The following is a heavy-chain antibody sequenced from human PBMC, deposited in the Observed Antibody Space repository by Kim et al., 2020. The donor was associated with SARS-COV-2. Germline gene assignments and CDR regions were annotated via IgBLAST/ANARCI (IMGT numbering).Heavy chain of an antibody. Sequence: SGPTLVKPTQTLTLTCTFSGFALSPSEFCITWIRQPPGKALEWLALIDGNDYKDYTTTTSLRTRLSISKDTSKNQVVLTMTNMDPVDTATYYCARMAFDSGGFYLPDYWGQGTLVTVSS. D-gene: IGHD3-22*01. CDR3: ARMAFDSGGFYLPDY. CDR2: IDGNDYK. CDR1: GFALSPSEFC. J-gene: IGHJ4*02. V-gene: IGHV2-70*01.